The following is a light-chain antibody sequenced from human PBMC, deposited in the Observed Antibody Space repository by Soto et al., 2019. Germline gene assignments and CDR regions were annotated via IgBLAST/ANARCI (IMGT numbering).Light chain of an antibody. V-gene: IGKV1-39*01. CDR2: AAS. Sequence: DIQMTQSPSSLSASVGDRVTITCRASQSISSDLNWYQQKPGKAPKLLIYAASCLQSGVPSRCSGSGSGTDFALTISSLQPEDFATYYGQQSYSTSWKVGQGTKAEIK. CDR1: QSISSD. J-gene: IGKJ1*01. CDR3: QQSYSTSWK.